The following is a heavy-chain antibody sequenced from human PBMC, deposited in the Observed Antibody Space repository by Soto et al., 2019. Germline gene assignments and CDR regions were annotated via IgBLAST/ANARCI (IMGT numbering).Heavy chain of an antibody. V-gene: IGHV1-58*01. CDR2: IGGYSGNT. Sequence: SVKVSCKASGFTFTSSAVQWVRQARGQRLEWIGWIGGYSGNTNYAQKFQERVTMTSDTSTSTAYMELSSLRSDDTAVYYCARERGYFDYWGQGTLVTVSS. CDR1: GFTFTSSA. J-gene: IGHJ4*02. CDR3: ARERGYFDY.